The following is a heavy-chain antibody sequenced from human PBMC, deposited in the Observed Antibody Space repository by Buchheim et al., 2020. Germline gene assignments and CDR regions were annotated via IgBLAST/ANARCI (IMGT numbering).Heavy chain of an antibody. V-gene: IGHV3-30*18. CDR1: GFTFSGYG. CDR2: ISYDGSNK. CDR3: AKDRHSSGWYDRVY. J-gene: IGHJ4*03. D-gene: IGHD6-19*01. Sequence: QVQLVESGGGVVQPGRSLRLSCAASGFTFSGYGMHWVRQAPGKGLEWVAVISYDGSNKYYADSVKGRFTISRDNSKNTLYLQMNSLRAEDTAVYYCAKDRHSSGWYDRVYWGQGT.